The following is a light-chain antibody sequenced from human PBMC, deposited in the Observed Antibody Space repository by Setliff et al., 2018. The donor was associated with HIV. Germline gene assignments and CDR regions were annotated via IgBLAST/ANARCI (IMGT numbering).Light chain of an antibody. Sequence: DIVMTQSPDSLAVSLGERATINCKSSQSVLYSSNSKNSLAWYQQKPGQPPKLLIYWATTRESGVPDRFSGSGSATDFTLTISSLQAEDVAAYYCQQYYSTPPTVGQGTKVDSK. CDR3: QQYYSTPPT. CDR2: WAT. V-gene: IGKV4-1*01. J-gene: IGKJ2*01. CDR1: QSVLYSSNSKNS.